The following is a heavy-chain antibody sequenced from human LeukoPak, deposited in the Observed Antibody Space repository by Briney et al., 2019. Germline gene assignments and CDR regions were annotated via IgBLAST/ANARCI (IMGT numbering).Heavy chain of an antibody. D-gene: IGHD3-9*01. CDR2: INQSGST. CDR3: ARTLTACFDY. Sequence: PSETLSLTCAVYGGSFSGYYWSWIRHPPGKALEWSGEINQSGSTNYNPSLKSRVTISVDTSKKQFSLKLSSVTAADTAVYYCARTLTACFDYWGQGTLVTVSS. V-gene: IGHV4-34*01. J-gene: IGHJ4*02. CDR1: GGSFSGYY.